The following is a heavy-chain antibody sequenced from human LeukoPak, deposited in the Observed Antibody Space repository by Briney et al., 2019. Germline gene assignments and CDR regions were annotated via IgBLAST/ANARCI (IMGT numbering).Heavy chain of an antibody. Sequence: SVKVSCKASGGTFSSYAISWVRQAPGQGLEWMGGIIPIFGTANYAQKFQGRVTITADESTSTAYMELSSLRSEDTAVYYCARNSYSGYDYYYYYGMGVWGQGTTVTVSS. CDR1: GGTFSSYA. J-gene: IGHJ6*02. CDR2: IIPIFGTA. V-gene: IGHV1-69*13. CDR3: ARNSYSGYDYYYYYGMGV. D-gene: IGHD5-12*01.